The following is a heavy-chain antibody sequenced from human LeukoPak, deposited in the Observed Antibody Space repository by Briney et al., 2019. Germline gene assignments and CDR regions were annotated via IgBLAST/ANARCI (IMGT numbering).Heavy chain of an antibody. CDR1: GFTFSSYS. Sequence: GGSLRLSCAASGFTFSSYSMNWVRQAPGKGLEWVSSISSSSSYIYYADSVKGRFTISRDNAKNSLYLQMNSLRAEDTAVYYCARDGDMVRGAVDYWGQGTLVTVSS. J-gene: IGHJ4*02. D-gene: IGHD3-10*01. CDR2: ISSSSSYI. CDR3: ARDGDMVRGAVDY. V-gene: IGHV3-21*01.